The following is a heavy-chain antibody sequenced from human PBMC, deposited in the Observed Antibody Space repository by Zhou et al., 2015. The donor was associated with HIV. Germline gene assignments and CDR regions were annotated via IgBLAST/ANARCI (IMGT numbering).Heavy chain of an antibody. J-gene: IGHJ4*02. CDR3: ARGRQTYYYDSSGPNRNYYFDY. D-gene: IGHD3-22*01. V-gene: IGHV1-69*06. CDR2: IIPIFGTA. CDR1: GGTFSSYA. Sequence: QVLLVQSGAEVKKPGSSVKVSCKASGGTFSSYAISWVRQAPGQGLEWMGGIIPIFGTANYAQKFQGRVTITADKSTSTAYMELSSLRSEDTAVYYCARGRQTYYYDSSGPNRNYYFDYWGQGTLVTVSS.